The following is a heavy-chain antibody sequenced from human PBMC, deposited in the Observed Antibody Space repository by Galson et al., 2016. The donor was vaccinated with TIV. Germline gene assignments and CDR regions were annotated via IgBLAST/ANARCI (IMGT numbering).Heavy chain of an antibody. V-gene: IGHV4-59*08. D-gene: IGHD3-9*01. CDR2: IHYSGST. CDR1: VGSINSHY. CDR3: ARQSWVDILTGYCDP. Sequence: SETLSLTCSVSVGSINSHYWSWIRQPPGKGLEWMGYIHYSGSTNYNPSLKRRVTISVDTSKNQFSLKLRSVNAADTAVYFCARQSWVDILTGYCDPWGQGTLVTVSS. J-gene: IGHJ5*02.